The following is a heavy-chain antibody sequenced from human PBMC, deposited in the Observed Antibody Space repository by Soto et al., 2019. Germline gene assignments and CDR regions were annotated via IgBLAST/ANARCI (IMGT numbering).Heavy chain of an antibody. J-gene: IGHJ4*02. D-gene: IGHD3-22*01. CDR2: ISGSGGST. V-gene: IGHV3-23*01. CDR3: ARHGGSHYLSSGYHYALDY. CDR1: GFTFSSYA. Sequence: GGSLRLSCAASGFTFSSYAMSWVRQAPGKGLEWVSAISGSGGSTYYADSVKGHVSFSADKSINTTYLHFSSLRASDTAVYYCARHGGSHYLSSGYHYALDYWGQGTPVTVSS.